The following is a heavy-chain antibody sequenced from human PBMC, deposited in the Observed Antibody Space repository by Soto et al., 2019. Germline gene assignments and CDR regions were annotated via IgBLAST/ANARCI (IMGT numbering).Heavy chain of an antibody. J-gene: IGHJ4*02. V-gene: IGHV3-23*01. D-gene: IGHD5-18*01. CDR1: GFTFSSYA. Sequence: GGSLRLSCAASGFTFSSYAMSWVRQAPGKGLEWVSAISGSGGSTYYADSVKGRLTISRDNSKNTLYLQMNSLRAEDTAVYYCAKQFRSHGYSYGYGLFDYWGQGTLVTVSS. CDR2: ISGSGGST. CDR3: AKQFRSHGYSYGYGLFDY.